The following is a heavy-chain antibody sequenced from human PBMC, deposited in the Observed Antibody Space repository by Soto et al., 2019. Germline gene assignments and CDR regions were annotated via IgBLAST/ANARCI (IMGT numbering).Heavy chain of an antibody. CDR3: ARELFGRFFDY. V-gene: IGHV4-59*01. CDR1: GGSISSYY. CDR2: IYYSGST. D-gene: IGHD2-21*01. Sequence: SETLSLTCTVSGGSISSYYWSWIRQPPGKGLEWIGYIYYSGSTNYNPSLKSRVTLSVDTSKNQFSLKLSSVTAADTAVYYCARELFGRFFDYWGQGTLVTVSS. J-gene: IGHJ4*02.